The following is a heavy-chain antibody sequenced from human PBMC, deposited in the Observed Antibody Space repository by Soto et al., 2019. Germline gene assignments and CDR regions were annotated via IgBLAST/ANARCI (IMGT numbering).Heavy chain of an antibody. J-gene: IGHJ4*02. Sequence: PSETLSLTCTVSGGSISSSSYYWGWIRQPPGKGLEWIGSIYYSGSTYYNPSLKSRVTISVDTSKNQFSLKLSSVTAADTAVYYCARHTPAISNSDHWGQRTLVTVSS. CDR3: ARHTPAISNSDH. CDR1: GGSISSSSYY. D-gene: IGHD2-15*01. V-gene: IGHV4-39*01. CDR2: IYYSGST.